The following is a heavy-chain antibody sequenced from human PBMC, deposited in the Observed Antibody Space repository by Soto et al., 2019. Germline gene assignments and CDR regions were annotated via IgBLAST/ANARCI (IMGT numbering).Heavy chain of an antibody. Sequence: GGSLRLSCTASGFTFNNYAVTWVRQAPGKGLEWVSSISRSGSSTYYADSVKGRFTISRDNSKNTLYLQMNSLRAEDTAVYYCAKDECSGGSCYFLGPSFQHWGQGTLVTVSS. CDR1: GFTFNNYA. CDR3: AKDECSGGSCYFLGPSFQH. CDR2: ISRSGSST. D-gene: IGHD2-15*01. J-gene: IGHJ1*01. V-gene: IGHV3-23*01.